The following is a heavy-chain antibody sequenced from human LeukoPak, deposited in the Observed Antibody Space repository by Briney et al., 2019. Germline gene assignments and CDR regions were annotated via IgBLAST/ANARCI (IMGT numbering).Heavy chain of an antibody. Sequence: PSETLSLTCAVSGDSISSGAYSWTWIRQLAGRGLEWIGRFFTTESTNYNYNPSLKSRVTISPDTSRNQFSLTLMSVTAADTAVYYCARGYSYDYYFDYWGQGTLVTVSA. CDR2: FFTTEST. D-gene: IGHD5-18*01. J-gene: IGHJ4*02. V-gene: IGHV4-61*02. CDR3: ARGYSYDYYFDY. CDR1: GDSISSGAYS.